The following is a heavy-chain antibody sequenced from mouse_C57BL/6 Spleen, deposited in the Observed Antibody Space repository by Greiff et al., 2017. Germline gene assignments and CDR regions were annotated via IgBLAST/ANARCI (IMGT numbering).Heavy chain of an antibody. CDR1: GYTFTDYY. Sequence: VQLQQSGAELVKPGASVKISCKASGYTFTDYYINWVKQRPGQGLEWIGKIGPGSGSTYYNEKFKGKATLTADKSSSTAYMQLSSLTSEDSAVYFCAREERTVVATPYFAYWGQGTLVTVSA. CDR2: IGPGSGST. CDR3: AREERTVVATPYFAY. V-gene: IGHV1-77*01. J-gene: IGHJ3*01. D-gene: IGHD1-1*01.